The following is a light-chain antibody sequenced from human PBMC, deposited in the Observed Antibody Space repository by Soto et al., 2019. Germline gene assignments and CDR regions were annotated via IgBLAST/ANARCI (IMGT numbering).Light chain of an antibody. CDR2: EVS. V-gene: IGLV2-8*01. Sequence: QSALTQPPSASGSPGQSVTISCTGTSSDVGGYNYVSWYQQHPGKAPKLMIYEVSKRPSGVPDRFSGSKSGNTASLTVSGLQAEDEADYYCSSYAGSPYLGTGTKVTVL. CDR3: SSYAGSPY. CDR1: SSDVGGYNY. J-gene: IGLJ1*01.